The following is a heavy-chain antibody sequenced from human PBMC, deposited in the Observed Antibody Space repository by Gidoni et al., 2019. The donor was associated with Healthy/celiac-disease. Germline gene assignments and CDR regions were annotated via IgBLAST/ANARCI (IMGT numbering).Heavy chain of an antibody. CDR1: AFTFSSYG. V-gene: IGHV3-30*18. Sequence: QVPLVEAGGGVVQPGRSLSLSCAASAFTFSSYGMHWVRQAPGKGLEWVAVISYDGSNKYYADSVKGRFTISRDNSKNTLYLQMNSLRAEDTAVYYCAKSDGTGGTDYWGQGTLVTVSS. CDR2: ISYDGSNK. CDR3: AKSDGTGGTDY. J-gene: IGHJ4*02. D-gene: IGHD3-16*01.